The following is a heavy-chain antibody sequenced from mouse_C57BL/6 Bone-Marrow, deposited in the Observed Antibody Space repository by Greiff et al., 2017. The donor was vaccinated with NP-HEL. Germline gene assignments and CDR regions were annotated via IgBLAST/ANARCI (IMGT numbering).Heavy chain of an antibody. CDR1: GFNIKDYY. CDR3: ARITAVVAGGGY. J-gene: IGHJ2*01. Sequence: EVKLMESGAELVKPGASVKLSCTASGFNIKDYYMHWVKQRTEQGLEWIGRIDPEDGETKYAPKFQGKATITADTSSNTAYLQLSSLTSEDTAGCYCARITAVVAGGGYWGQGTTLTVSS. CDR2: IDPEDGET. V-gene: IGHV14-2*01. D-gene: IGHD1-1*01.